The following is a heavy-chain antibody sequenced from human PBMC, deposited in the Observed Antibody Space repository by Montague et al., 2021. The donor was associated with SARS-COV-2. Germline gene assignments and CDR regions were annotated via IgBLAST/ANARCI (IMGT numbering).Heavy chain of an antibody. CDR1: GGSISSSSYY. CDR2: TYYSGST. J-gene: IGHJ2*01. V-gene: IGHV4-39*01. D-gene: IGHD2-2*02. CDR3: AGRVVVPAAIGHWYFDL. Sequence: SETLSLTCTVSGGSISSSSYYWGWIRQPPGKGLEWIGSTYYSGSTYYNPSLKSRVTISVDTSKNQFSLKLSSVTAADTAVYYCAGRVVVPAAIGHWYFDLWGRGTQVTVSS.